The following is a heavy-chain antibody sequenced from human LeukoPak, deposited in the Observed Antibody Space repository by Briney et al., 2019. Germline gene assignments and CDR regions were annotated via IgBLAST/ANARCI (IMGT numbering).Heavy chain of an antibody. V-gene: IGHV1-69*13. Sequence: ASVKVSCKASGGTFSSYAISWVRQAPGQGLEWMGGIIPIFGTANYAQKFQGSVTITADESTSTAYMELSSLRSEDTAVYYCARASFRRPATAIQYYYYGMDVWGQGTTVTVSS. CDR3: ARASFRRPATAIQYYYYGMDV. CDR1: GGTFSSYA. CDR2: IIPIFGTA. J-gene: IGHJ6*02. D-gene: IGHD2-2*02.